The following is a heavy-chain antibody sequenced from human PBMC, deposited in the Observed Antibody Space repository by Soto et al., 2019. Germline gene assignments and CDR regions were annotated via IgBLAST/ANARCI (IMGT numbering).Heavy chain of an antibody. CDR3: ARHLDVSGTFNWFDP. J-gene: IGHJ5*02. Sequence: SETLSLTCTVSGGSVRSGDCYWSWIRQPPGKGLEWIGNIYYSGTIDYSPSLKSRVTISVDASKDQFSLKLSSVTAADTAVYYCARHLDVSGTFNWFDPWGQGTLVTVSS. D-gene: IGHD1-26*01. V-gene: IGHV4-61*08. CDR1: GGSVRSGDCY. CDR2: IYYSGTI.